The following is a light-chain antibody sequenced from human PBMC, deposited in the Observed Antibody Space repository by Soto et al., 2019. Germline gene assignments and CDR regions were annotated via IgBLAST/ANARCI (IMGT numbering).Light chain of an antibody. V-gene: IGKV3-11*01. CDR1: QSVSNS. CDR3: HQRYNWPSTT. Sequence: EIELARSASGRFLSPAERVTRSCRASQSVSNSLAWYQQKPGQPPRLLIYDVSNRATGIPARFSGSGSGTDFTLTITSLEPEDFAVYFCHQRYNWPSTTFGPATKVDIK. CDR2: DVS. J-gene: IGKJ3*01.